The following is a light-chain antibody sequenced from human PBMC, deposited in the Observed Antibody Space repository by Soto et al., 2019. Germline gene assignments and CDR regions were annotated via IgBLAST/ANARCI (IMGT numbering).Light chain of an antibody. CDR3: GSYGGSRV. V-gene: IGLV2-8*01. CDR2: EVS. J-gene: IGLJ2*01. Sequence: QSVLTQPPSASGSPGQSVAISCTGTSSDVGGNKYVSWYQQHPGKAPKLLIYEVSKRASGVPDRVSGSKSGNTASLTVSGLQAEDEADYYCGSYGGSRVFGGGTKLTVL. CDR1: SSDVGGNKY.